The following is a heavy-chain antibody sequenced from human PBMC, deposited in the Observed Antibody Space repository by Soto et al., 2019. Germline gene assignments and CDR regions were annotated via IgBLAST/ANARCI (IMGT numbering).Heavy chain of an antibody. D-gene: IGHD3-10*01. CDR1: GFTFSSYA. CDR3: AILGNTYYYGSGSFRNWFDP. V-gene: IGHV3-30-3*01. Sequence: QVQLVESGGGVVQPGRSLRLSCAASGFTFSSYAMHWVRQAPGKGLGWVAVISYDGSNKYYADSVKGRFTISRDNSKNTLYLQMNSLRAEDTAVYYCAILGNTYYYGSGSFRNWFDPWGQGTLVTVSS. CDR2: ISYDGSNK. J-gene: IGHJ5*02.